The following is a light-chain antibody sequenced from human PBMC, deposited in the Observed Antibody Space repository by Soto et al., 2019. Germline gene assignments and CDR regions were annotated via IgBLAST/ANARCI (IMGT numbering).Light chain of an antibody. CDR3: QHYNSYSEA. V-gene: IGKV1-5*03. J-gene: IGKJ1*01. Sequence: MTQSSGTLSGSVGDRVTISWRASQTISSWLAWYQQKPGKAPKLLIYKASTLKSGVPSRFSGSGSGTEFTLTISSLQPDDFATYYCQHYNSYSEAFGQGTKVDIK. CDR1: QTISSW. CDR2: KAS.